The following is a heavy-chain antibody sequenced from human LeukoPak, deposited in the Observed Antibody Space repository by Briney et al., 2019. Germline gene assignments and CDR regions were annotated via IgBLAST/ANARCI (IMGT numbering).Heavy chain of an antibody. D-gene: IGHD3-10*01. Sequence: SETLSLTCTVSGGSINGYYWCWIRQPPGKGLQWIGYISDSESTNYNPSLKSRVTISVDTAKNQFSLKLTSVTAADTAIYYCARGSRRTRFDYWGQGTLVTVSS. J-gene: IGHJ4*02. CDR1: GGSINGYY. V-gene: IGHV4-59*01. CDR2: ISDSEST. CDR3: ARGSRRTRFDY.